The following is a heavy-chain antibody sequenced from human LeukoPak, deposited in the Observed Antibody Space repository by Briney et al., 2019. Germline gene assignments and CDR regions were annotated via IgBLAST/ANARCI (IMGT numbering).Heavy chain of an antibody. CDR1: GGSISSGSYY. D-gene: IGHD6-13*01. CDR2: IYTSGST. J-gene: IGHJ6*03. CDR3: ARDGGDSSSWYPSPDYYYYYMDV. V-gene: IGHV4-61*02. Sequence: SETLSLTCTVSGGSISSGSYYWSWIRQPAGKGLEWIGRIYTSGSTNYNPSLKSRVTISVDTSKNQFSLTLSSVTAADTAVYYCARDGGDSSSWYPSPDYYYYYMDVWGKGTTVTVSS.